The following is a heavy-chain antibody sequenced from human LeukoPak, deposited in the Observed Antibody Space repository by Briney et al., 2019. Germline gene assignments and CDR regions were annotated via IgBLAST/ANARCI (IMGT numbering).Heavy chain of an antibody. J-gene: IGHJ5*02. CDR2: IRSKANSYAT. Sequence: GGSLKLSCAASGFTFSGSAVHWVRQASGKGLEWVGRIRSKANSYATAYAASVKGRFTISRDDSENTAYLQMNSLKTEDTAVYYCTRLPNYGDNWFDPWGQGTLVTVSS. D-gene: IGHD3-16*01. CDR1: GFTFSGSA. V-gene: IGHV3-73*01. CDR3: TRLPNYGDNWFDP.